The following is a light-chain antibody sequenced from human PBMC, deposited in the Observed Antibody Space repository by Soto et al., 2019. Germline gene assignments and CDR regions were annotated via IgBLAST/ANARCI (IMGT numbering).Light chain of an antibody. CDR2: AAS. CDR3: QQRSSWPPT. J-gene: IGKJ5*01. V-gene: IGKV3D-20*02. Sequence: EIVLTQSPGTLSLSPGERATLSCRASQSFSSSSLAWYQQKPGQAPRLLIYAASSRATGIPDRFSGSVSGTDFTLTISSLEPEDFAVYYCQQRSSWPPTFGQGTRLEIK. CDR1: QSFSSSS.